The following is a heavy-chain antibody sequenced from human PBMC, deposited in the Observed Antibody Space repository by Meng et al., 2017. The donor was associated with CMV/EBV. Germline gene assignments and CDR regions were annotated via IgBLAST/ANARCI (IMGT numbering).Heavy chain of an antibody. CDR2: IIPIFGTA. V-gene: IGHV1-69*05. CDR3: ASIRGSFGGGGNYADYYYGMDV. J-gene: IGHJ6*02. CDR1: GGTFSSYA. D-gene: IGHD1-7*01. Sequence: SVKVSCKASGGTFSSYAISWVRQAPGQGLEWMGGIIPIFGTANYAQKFQGRVTITTDESTSTAYMELSSLRSEDTAVYYWASIRGSFGGGGNYADYYYGMDVWGQGTTVTVSS.